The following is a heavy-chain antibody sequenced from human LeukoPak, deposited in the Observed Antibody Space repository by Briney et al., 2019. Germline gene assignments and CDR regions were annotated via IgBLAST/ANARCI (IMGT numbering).Heavy chain of an antibody. J-gene: IGHJ4*02. CDR1: GFTFSDYY. Sequence: KAGGSLRLSCAASGFTFSDYYMSWIRQAPGKGLEWVSYISSSGSTIYYADSVKGRFTISRDNAKNSLYLQMNSLRAEDTAVYYCTTPNEANNWNFWGQGTLVTVSS. D-gene: IGHD1-20*01. CDR2: ISSSGSTI. V-gene: IGHV3-11*01. CDR3: TTPNEANNWNF.